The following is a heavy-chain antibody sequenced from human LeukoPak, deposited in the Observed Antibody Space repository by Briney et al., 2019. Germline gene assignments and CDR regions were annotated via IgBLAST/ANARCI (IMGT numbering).Heavy chain of an antibody. CDR2: ITSSGSTM. J-gene: IGHJ4*02. Sequence: GGSLGLSCAASGFTFSSYEMHWVRQAPGKGLEWVSYITSSGSTMYYADSAKGRLTISRDNAKNSLYLQMSSLRAEDTAVYYCATLRPRQQLVVDHWGQGTLVTVSS. CDR1: GFTFSSYE. D-gene: IGHD6-13*01. V-gene: IGHV3-48*03. CDR3: ATLRPRQQLVVDH.